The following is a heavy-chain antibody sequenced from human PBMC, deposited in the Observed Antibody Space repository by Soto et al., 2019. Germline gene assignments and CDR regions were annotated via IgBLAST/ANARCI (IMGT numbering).Heavy chain of an antibody. V-gene: IGHV1-3*01. CDR2: INAGNGNT. CDR3: ARGIRAPRYFDWSTPSYGMDV. J-gene: IGHJ6*02. D-gene: IGHD3-9*01. CDR1: GYTFTSYA. Sequence: QVQLVQSGAEVKKPGASVKVSCKASGYTFTSYAMHWVRQAPGQRLEWMGWINAGNGNTKYSQKFQGRVTITRDTSARTAYMELSSRRSEDTAVDYCARGIRAPRYFDWSTPSYGMDVWGQGTTVTVSS.